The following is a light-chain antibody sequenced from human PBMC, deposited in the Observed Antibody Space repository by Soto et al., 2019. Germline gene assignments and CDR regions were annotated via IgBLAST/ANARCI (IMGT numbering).Light chain of an antibody. V-gene: IGKV3-15*01. Sequence: EIVMTQSPATLSVSPGERATLSCRASQSVSTNLAWHQQKPGQSPRLLIYGASTRATGIPARFSGSGSETEFTLTNSSLQSEDFAVYYCQQYTNWPPYTFGQGTNLEIK. CDR2: GAS. J-gene: IGKJ2*01. CDR1: QSVSTN. CDR3: QQYTNWPPYT.